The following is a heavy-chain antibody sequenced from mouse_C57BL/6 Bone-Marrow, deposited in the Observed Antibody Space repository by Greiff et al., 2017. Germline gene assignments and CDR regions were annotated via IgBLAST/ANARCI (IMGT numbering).Heavy chain of an antibody. CDR1: GYSFTGYY. CDR3: ARCTYGVYAMDD. J-gene: IGHJ4*01. V-gene: IGHV1-42*01. CDR2: INPSTGGT. Sequence: EVQLQQSGPELVKPGASVKISCKASGYSFTGYYMNWVKQSPEKSLEWIGEINPSTGGTTYNQKFKAKATLTVDKSSSTAYMQLKSLTSEDSAVYYCARCTYGVYAMDDWGQGTSVTVSS. D-gene: IGHD5-1*01.